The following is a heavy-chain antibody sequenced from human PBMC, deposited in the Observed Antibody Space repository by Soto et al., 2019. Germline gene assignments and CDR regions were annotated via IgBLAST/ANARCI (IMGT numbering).Heavy chain of an antibody. Sequence: PGESLKISCKGSGYSFNSHWIGRVSQMPGKGLEWMGIIYPGDSDTRYSPSFQGHVTISADKSITTAYLQWSSLKASDTAMYYCARTSMQSRGYSYGHGGMDVWGQGTTVTVSS. CDR1: GYSFNSHW. CDR3: ARTSMQSRGYSYGHGGMDV. J-gene: IGHJ6*02. V-gene: IGHV5-51*01. D-gene: IGHD5-18*01. CDR2: IYPGDSDT.